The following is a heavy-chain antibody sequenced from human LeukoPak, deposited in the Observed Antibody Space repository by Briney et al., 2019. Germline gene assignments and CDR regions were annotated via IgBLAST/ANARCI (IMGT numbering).Heavy chain of an antibody. Sequence: SETLSLTCTVSGGSISSYYWSWIRQPPGKGLEWIGYIYYSGSTNYNPSLKSRVTISVDTSKNQFSLKLSSVTAADTAVYYCARDHEYSSSWPYYFDYWGREPWSPSPQ. CDR1: GGSISSYY. J-gene: IGHJ4*02. CDR2: IYYSGST. CDR3: ARDHEYSSSWPYYFDY. V-gene: IGHV4-59*01. D-gene: IGHD6-13*01.